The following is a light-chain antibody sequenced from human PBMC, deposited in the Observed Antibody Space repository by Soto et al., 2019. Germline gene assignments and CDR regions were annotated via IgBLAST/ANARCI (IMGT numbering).Light chain of an antibody. V-gene: IGLV1-44*01. CDR3: AVWDDRLNGHV. J-gene: IGLJ1*01. CDR1: SSNMGSNT. Sequence: QSVLTQPPSASGTPGQRVTISCYGSSSNMGSNTVHWFQQFPGTAPRLLISTNDQRPSGVPDRFIGSNSGTSASLAISGLQFEDEADYDCAVWDDRLNGHVFGTGTKVTVL. CDR2: TND.